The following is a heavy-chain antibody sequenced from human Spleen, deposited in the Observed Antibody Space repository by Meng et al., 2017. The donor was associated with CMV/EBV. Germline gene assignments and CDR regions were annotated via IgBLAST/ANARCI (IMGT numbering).Heavy chain of an antibody. V-gene: IGHV3-21*01. J-gene: IGHJ3*02. CDR2: ISSAATYI. Sequence: RSWVRQAPGKGLDWVSSISSAATYISYADSVKGRFTISRDNAKNSLLLQMNSLRAEDTAVYYCTRERYYDSEGPMDAFDIWGRGTMVTVSS. CDR3: TRERYYDSEGPMDAFDI. D-gene: IGHD3-22*01.